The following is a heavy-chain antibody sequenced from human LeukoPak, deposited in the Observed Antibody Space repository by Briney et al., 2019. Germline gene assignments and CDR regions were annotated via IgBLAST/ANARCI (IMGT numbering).Heavy chain of an antibody. Sequence: SETLSLTCTVSGGSISSGDYYWSWIRQPPGKGLEWIGYIYYSGSTYYNPSLKSRVTISVDTSKNQFSLKLSSVTAADTAVYYCARARPRPRGRSGQTLPTFDYWGQGTLVTVSS. CDR1: GGSISSGDYY. CDR3: ARARPRPRGRSGQTLPTFDY. D-gene: IGHD6-19*01. CDR2: IYYSGST. V-gene: IGHV4-30-4*01. J-gene: IGHJ4*02.